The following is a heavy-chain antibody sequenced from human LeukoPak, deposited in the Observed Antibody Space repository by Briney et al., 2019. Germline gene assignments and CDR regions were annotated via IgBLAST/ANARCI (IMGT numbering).Heavy chain of an antibody. D-gene: IGHD5-12*01. CDR3: ARPACMATILAGDAFDI. CDR2: IYTSGST. CDR1: GGSISSYY. V-gene: IGHV4-4*07. J-gene: IGHJ3*02. Sequence: SETLSLTCPVSGGSISSYYWSWIRQPAGKGLEWIGRIYTSGSTNYNPYLKSRVTISVDTSKNQFSLDLSSVTAADTAVYYCARPACMATILAGDAFDIWGQGTMVTVSS.